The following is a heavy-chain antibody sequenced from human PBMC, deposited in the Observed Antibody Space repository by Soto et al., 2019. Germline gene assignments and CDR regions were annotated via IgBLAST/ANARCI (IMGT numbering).Heavy chain of an antibody. CDR1: GGTFSNFV. D-gene: IGHD2-21*01. J-gene: IGHJ4*02. V-gene: IGHV1-69*01. CDR3: ARAPILGGETTYENYFDY. Sequence: QVQLVQSGAEEKKPGSSVKVSCKASGGTFSNFVISWVRQAPGQGLEWMGGNIPIFGTANYAQKFQGRVTIIADESTGTTYMELTSLRSEDTAVYYCARAPILGGETTYENYFDYWGQGTLVTVSS. CDR2: NIPIFGTA.